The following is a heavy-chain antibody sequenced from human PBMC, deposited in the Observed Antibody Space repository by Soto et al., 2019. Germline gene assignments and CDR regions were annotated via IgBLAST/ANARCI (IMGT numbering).Heavy chain of an antibody. CDR1: GFTFNSYA. Sequence: QVHLVESGGGVVQPGRSLRLACAASGFTFNSYAMHWVRQASGRGLEWVAVISYDGYNKFYADSVKGRFTISRDKSKDTLYLQMNSLRAEDTAVYYCARGPAGGGWYTTEGYWGQGTLVTVSS. CDR2: ISYDGYNK. V-gene: IGHV3-30-3*01. CDR3: ARGPAGGGWYTTEGY. J-gene: IGHJ4*02. D-gene: IGHD6-19*01.